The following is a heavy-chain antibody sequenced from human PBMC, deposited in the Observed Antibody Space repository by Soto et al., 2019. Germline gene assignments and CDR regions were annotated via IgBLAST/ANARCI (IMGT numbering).Heavy chain of an antibody. CDR3: ARASSGVRGVL. Sequence: SETLSLTCAVSGGSISSSNWWSWVRQPPGKGLEWIGEIYHSGSTNYNPTLKSRDTISVDKSKNQFSLKLSSVTAADTAVYYCARASSGVRGVLWGQGTLVTVSS. J-gene: IGHJ4*02. CDR2: IYHSGST. D-gene: IGHD3-10*01. CDR1: GGSISSSNW. V-gene: IGHV4-4*02.